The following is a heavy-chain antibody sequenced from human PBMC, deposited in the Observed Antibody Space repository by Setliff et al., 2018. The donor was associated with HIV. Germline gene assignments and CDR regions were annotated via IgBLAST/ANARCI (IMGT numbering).Heavy chain of an antibody. CDR1: GFTFINYE. CDR3: AYYSLGNFYLGYYYYHGMDV. CDR2: IYYSGNS. D-gene: IGHD3-10*01. Sequence: LSCTASGFTFINYEMNWIRQTPGKGLEWIGSIYYSGNSYYNPSLQCRVTISVDTSKNQFSLKLSSVRAEDTAVYYCAYYSLGNFYLGYYYYHGMDVWGQGTTVTVSS. J-gene: IGHJ6*02. V-gene: IGHV4-59*05.